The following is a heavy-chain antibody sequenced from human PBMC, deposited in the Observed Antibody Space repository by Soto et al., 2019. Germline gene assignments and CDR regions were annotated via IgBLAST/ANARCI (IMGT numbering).Heavy chain of an antibody. CDR1: GGTFSSYA. Sequence: GASVKVSCKASGGTFSSYAISWVRQAPGQGLEWMGGIIPIFGTANYAQKFQGRVTITADESTSTAYMELSSLRSEDTAVYYCAIHGNYYGSGGRWDDYWGQGTLVTVSS. J-gene: IGHJ4*02. CDR3: AIHGNYYGSGGRWDDY. CDR2: IIPIFGTA. D-gene: IGHD3-10*01. V-gene: IGHV1-69*13.